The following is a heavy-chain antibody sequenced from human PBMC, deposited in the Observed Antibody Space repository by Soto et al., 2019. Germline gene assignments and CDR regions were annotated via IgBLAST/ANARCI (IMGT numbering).Heavy chain of an antibody. D-gene: IGHD6-19*01. CDR2: IYSGGST. V-gene: IGHV3-53*04. J-gene: IGHJ6*02. Sequence: PGGSLRLSCAASGFNVNRNHMSCVRQAPGKGLEWVSVIYSGGSTNYADSVKGRLTISRHNLKNTMYLEMTSVRPDDTAVYYCARDGWVRAGNVTNYYGLDVWGQGTTVTSP. CDR3: ARDGWVRAGNVTNYYGLDV. CDR1: GFNVNRNH.